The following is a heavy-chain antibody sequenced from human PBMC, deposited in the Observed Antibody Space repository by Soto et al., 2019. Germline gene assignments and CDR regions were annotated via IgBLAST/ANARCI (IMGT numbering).Heavy chain of an antibody. CDR2: MHHSGSI. Sequence: SETLSLTCSVSGDSISNNKWWSWVRQPPGKGLEWIGEMHHSGSIHYNASLKSRATLSVDKSRNQFSLQLTSVTAADTALYFCARVILGNWFDPWGQGTLVTVS. J-gene: IGHJ5*02. CDR1: GDSISNNKW. CDR3: ARVILGNWFDP. D-gene: IGHD3-16*01. V-gene: IGHV4-4*02.